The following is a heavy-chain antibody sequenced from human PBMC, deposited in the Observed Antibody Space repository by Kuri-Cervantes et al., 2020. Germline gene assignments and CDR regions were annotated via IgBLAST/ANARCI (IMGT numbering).Heavy chain of an antibody. V-gene: IGHV4-31*03. J-gene: IGHJ4*02. CDR3: ARPSSWYYFDY. Sequence: TLSLTCTVSGGSISSGGYYWSWIRQHPGKGLEWIGYIYCSGSTYYNPSLKSRVTISVDTSKNQFSLKLSSVTAADTAVYYCARPSSWYYFDYWGQGTLVTVSS. D-gene: IGHD6-13*01. CDR2: IYCSGST. CDR1: GGSISSGGYY.